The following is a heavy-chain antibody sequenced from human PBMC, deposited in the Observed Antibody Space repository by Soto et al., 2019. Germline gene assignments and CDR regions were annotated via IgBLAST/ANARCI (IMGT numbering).Heavy chain of an antibody. D-gene: IGHD3-10*01. V-gene: IGHV1-18*01. Sequence: ASVKVSCKASGYTFTSYGISWVRQAPGQGLEWMGIINANSGKTNYAQKLQGRVIMTRDTSTSTFYMELSSLRSEDTAVYYCARDGCITATCAGGGNWFDPWGQGTPVTVSS. J-gene: IGHJ5*02. CDR3: ARDGCITATCAGGGNWFDP. CDR1: GYTFTSYG. CDR2: INANSGKT.